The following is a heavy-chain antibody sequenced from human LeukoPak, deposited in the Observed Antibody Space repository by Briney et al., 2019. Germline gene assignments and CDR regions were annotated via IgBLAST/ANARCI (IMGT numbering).Heavy chain of an antibody. V-gene: IGHV1-2*02. J-gene: IGHJ4*02. CDR3: ARADYDILTGYYNLLDY. CDR1: GYTFTGYY. Sequence: ASVTVSCKPSGYTFTGYYMQWVRQAPGPAREWPGWVNPNSGGTNYAQKFQGRVTMTRDTSISTAYMELSRLRSDDTAVYYCARADYDILTGYYNLLDYWGQGTLVTVSS. CDR2: VNPNSGGT. D-gene: IGHD3-9*01.